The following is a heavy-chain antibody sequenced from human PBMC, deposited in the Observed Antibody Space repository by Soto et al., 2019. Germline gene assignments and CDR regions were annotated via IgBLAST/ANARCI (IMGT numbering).Heavy chain of an antibody. J-gene: IGHJ4*02. Sequence: QVQLQESGPGLVKPSETLSLTCTVSGASLSSYYWSWIRQTPGKALDWIGYVYYTGSTNYNPSLKSRVTRSADTSKNQFSLKLTSVTAADTAVYYCARGVVYGSGRYYFDYRGQGTLVTVSS. CDR2: VYYTGST. V-gene: IGHV4-59*01. CDR1: GASLSSYY. D-gene: IGHD3-10*01. CDR3: ARGVVYGSGRYYFDY.